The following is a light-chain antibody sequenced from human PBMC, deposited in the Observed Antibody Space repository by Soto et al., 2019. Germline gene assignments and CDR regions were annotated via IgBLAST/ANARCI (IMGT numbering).Light chain of an antibody. J-gene: IGLJ3*02. V-gene: IGLV1-47*01. CDR3: AAWDDSLSGVV. CDR1: SSNIGSNY. CDR2: RNN. Sequence: QSVLTQPPSASGTPGQRVTISCSGSSSNIGSNYVYWYQQLPGTAPKLLIYRNNQRPSGVPDRFSGSKSGTSASLAISGLRSEDEANYYCAAWDDSLSGVVFGGGTKRTFL.